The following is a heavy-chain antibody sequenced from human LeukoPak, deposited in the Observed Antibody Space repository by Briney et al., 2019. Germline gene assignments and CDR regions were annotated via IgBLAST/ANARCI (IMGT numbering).Heavy chain of an antibody. CDR1: GYTFTSYG. CDR3: ARDRWGRNYYYGMDV. J-gene: IGHJ6*02. V-gene: IGHV1-2*02. D-gene: IGHD3-16*01. CDR2: INPNSGGT. Sequence: GASVKVSCKASGYTFTSYGISWVRQAPGQGLEWMGWINPNSGGTNYAQKFQGRVTMTRDTSISTAYMELSRLRSDDTAVYYCARDRWGRNYYYGMDVWGQGTTVTVSS.